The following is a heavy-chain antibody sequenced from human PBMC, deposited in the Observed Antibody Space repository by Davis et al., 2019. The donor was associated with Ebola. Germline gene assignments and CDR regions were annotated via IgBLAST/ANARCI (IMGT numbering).Heavy chain of an antibody. D-gene: IGHD4-17*01. CDR2: IKTDGSST. CDR3: ARVAYGDYWRWFDP. V-gene: IGHV3-74*01. CDR1: GFTFSSYW. Sequence: GESLKISCAASGFTFSSYWMHWVRQAPGKGLVWVSRIKTDGSSTNYADSVKGRFTISRDNAKNTLYLQMNSLRAEDTAVYYCARVAYGDYWRWFDPWGQGTLVTVSS. J-gene: IGHJ5*02.